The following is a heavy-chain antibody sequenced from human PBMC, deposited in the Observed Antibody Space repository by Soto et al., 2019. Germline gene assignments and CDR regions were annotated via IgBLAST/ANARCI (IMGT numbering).Heavy chain of an antibody. V-gene: IGHV4-4*07. D-gene: IGHD6-19*01. CDR2: IYTSGST. CDR3: ARDRGSSGWSQFDP. Sequence: SETLSLTCTVSGGSISSYYWSWIRQPAGKGLEWIGRIYTSGSTNYNPSLKSRVTISVDTSKNQFSLKLSSVTAADTAVYYCARDRGSSGWSQFDPWGQGTLVTVSS. J-gene: IGHJ5*02. CDR1: GGSISSYY.